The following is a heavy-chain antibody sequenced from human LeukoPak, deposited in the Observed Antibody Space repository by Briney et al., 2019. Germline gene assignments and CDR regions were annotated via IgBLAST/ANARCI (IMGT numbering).Heavy chain of an antibody. CDR3: ARRRIVVFDY. J-gene: IGHJ4*02. D-gene: IGHD3-22*01. CDR1: GGSFSGYY. Sequence: SETLSLTCAVYGGSFSGYYWSWIRRPPGKGLEWIGEINHSGSTNYNPSLKSRVTISVDTSKNQFSLKLSSVTAADTAVYYCARRRIVVFDYWGQGTLVTVSS. CDR2: INHSGST. V-gene: IGHV4-34*01.